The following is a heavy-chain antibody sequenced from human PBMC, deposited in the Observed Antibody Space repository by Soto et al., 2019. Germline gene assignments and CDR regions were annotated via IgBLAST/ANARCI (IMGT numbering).Heavy chain of an antibody. CDR2: INGSGGST. D-gene: IGHD5-18*01. J-gene: IGHJ6*02. Sequence: EVQLLESGGGLVQPGGSLRLSCAASGFTFSSYAMSWVRQAPGKGLEWVSAINGSGGSTYYADSVKGRFTISRDNSKNTLYLQMNSLRAEDTAVYYCAKEHTAMALYYYGMDVWGQGTTVTVSS. CDR3: AKEHTAMALYYYGMDV. V-gene: IGHV3-23*01. CDR1: GFTFSSYA.